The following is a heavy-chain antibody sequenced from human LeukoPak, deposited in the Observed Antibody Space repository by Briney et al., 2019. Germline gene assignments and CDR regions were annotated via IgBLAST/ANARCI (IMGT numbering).Heavy chain of an antibody. V-gene: IGHV3-30-3*01. D-gene: IGHD3-10*01. Sequence: GGSLRLSCAASGFTFSSYAMHWVRQAPGKGLEWVALISYDGNNKYYADSVKGRFTISRDNSKSTLYLQMNSLRAEDTAVYYCAKDRIRNYFGSGTIAYWGREPWSPSPQ. CDR1: GFTFSSYA. CDR2: ISYDGNNK. CDR3: AKDRIRNYFGSGTIAY. J-gene: IGHJ4*02.